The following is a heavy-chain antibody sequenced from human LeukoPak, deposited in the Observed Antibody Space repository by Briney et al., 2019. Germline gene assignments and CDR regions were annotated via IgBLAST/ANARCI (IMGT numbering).Heavy chain of an antibody. CDR2: IYYSGST. CDR3: AREVVVAAGRWFDP. V-gene: IGHV4-30-4*01. J-gene: IGHJ5*02. D-gene: IGHD2-15*01. CDR1: GGSISSGDYY. Sequence: PSETLSLTCTVSGGSISSGDYYWSWIRQPPGKGLEWIGYIYYSGSTYYNPSLKSRVTISVDTSKNQFSLKLSPVTAAGTAVYYCAREVVVAAGRWFDPWGQGTLVTVSS.